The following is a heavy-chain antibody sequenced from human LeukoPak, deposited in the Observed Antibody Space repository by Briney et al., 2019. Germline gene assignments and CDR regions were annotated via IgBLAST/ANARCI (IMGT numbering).Heavy chain of an antibody. Sequence: ASVKVSCKASGGTFSSYAISWVRQAPGQGLEWVGGIIPIFGTANYAQKFQGRVTITADKSTSTAYMELSSLRSEDTAVYYCGFGYDSSGYPAFDYWGQGTLVTVSS. CDR2: IIPIFGTA. CDR1: GGTFSSYA. J-gene: IGHJ4*02. CDR3: GFGYDSSGYPAFDY. D-gene: IGHD3-22*01. V-gene: IGHV1-69*06.